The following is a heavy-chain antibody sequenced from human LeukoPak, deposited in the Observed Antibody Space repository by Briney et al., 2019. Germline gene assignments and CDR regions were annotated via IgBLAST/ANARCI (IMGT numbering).Heavy chain of an antibody. CDR3: ARVQDGWLHSFDC. D-gene: IGHD5-24*01. CDR2: ISYDGSNK. Sequence: PGGSLRLSCAASGFTFSSYAMHWVRQAPGKGLEWVAVISYDGSNKYYADSVKGRFTISRDNSKNTLYLQMNSLRAEDTAVYYCARVQDGWLHSFDCWGQGTLVTVSS. V-gene: IGHV3-30-3*01. J-gene: IGHJ4*02. CDR1: GFTFSSYA.